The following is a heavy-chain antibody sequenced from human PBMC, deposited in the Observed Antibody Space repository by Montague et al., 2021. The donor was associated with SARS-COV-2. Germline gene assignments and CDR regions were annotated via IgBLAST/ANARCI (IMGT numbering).Heavy chain of an antibody. V-gene: IGHV4-34*01. CDR1: GGSFSGYS. J-gene: IGHJ6*03. CDR2: IYHSGSA. CDR3: RVVPAGIPKGPNFYYMDV. D-gene: IGHD2-2*02. Sequence: SETLSLTCAVYGGSFSGYSWSWIRQPPGKGLEWIGQIYHSGSANYNPSLKSRVTISVDTSKNQFSLKPSSVTAADTALYYCRVVPAGIPKGPNFYYMDVWGKGNTVTVSS.